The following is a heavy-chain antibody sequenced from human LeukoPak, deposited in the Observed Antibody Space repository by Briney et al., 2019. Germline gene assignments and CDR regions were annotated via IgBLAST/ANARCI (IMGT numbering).Heavy chain of an antibody. CDR3: TRPDEKWEVED. Sequence: SETLSLTCTVSGDSISSSDYYWGWIRQPPGKGLEWIGIIYYSASTSASASTYYNPPLKSRVTIFGDTSKNQFSMKVNSVTAADTAVYYCTRPDEKWEVEDWGQGTLVSVSS. CDR1: GDSISSSDYY. D-gene: IGHD1-26*01. J-gene: IGHJ4*02. CDR2: IYYSASTSASAST. V-gene: IGHV4-39*01.